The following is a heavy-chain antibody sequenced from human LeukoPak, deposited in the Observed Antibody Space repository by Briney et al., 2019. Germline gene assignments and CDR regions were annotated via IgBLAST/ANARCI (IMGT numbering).Heavy chain of an antibody. V-gene: IGHV1-69*06. CDR2: IIPIFGTA. CDR3: ARVLGYSYGYYPLDY. J-gene: IGHJ4*02. D-gene: IGHD5-18*01. Sequence: ASVKVSCKASGGTFSSYAISWVRQAPGQGLEWMGGIIPIFGTANYAQKFQGRVTITADKSTSTAYMELSSLRSEDTAVYYCARVLGYSYGYYPLDYWGQGTLVTVSS. CDR1: GGTFSSYA.